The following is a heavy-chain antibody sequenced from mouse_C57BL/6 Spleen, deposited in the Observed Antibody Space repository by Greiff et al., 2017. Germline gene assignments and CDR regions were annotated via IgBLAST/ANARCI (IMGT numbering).Heavy chain of an antibody. J-gene: IGHJ4*01. CDR2: INPGSGGT. D-gene: IGHD2-4*01. Sequence: QVQLQQSGAELVRPGTSVKVSCKASGYAFTDYLIEWVKQRPGQGLEWIGVINPGSGGTNYNEKFKGKATLTADKSSRTASMQLSSLTAEDSAVYFCARWDYSDDAMDYWGQGTSVTVSS. V-gene: IGHV1-54*01. CDR3: ARWDYSDDAMDY. CDR1: GYAFTDYL.